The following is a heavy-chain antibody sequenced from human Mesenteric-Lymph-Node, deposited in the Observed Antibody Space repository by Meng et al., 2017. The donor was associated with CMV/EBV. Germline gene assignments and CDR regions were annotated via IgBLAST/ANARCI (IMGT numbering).Heavy chain of an antibody. J-gene: IGHJ6*02. CDR2: ISNSGTTI. D-gene: IGHD6-19*01. V-gene: IGHV3-48*04. Sequence: GGSLRLSCAASGFSFNDYSMNWVRQAPGKGLEWISYISNSGTTIYYADSVKGRFTISRDNAENSLYLQMHSLRADDTAVYYCAREKRQQWLATYYGLDVWGQGTTVTVSS. CDR3: AREKRQQWLATYYGLDV. CDR1: GFSFNDYS.